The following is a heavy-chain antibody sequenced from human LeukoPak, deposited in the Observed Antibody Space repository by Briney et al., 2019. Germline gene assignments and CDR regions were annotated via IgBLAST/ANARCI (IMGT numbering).Heavy chain of an antibody. Sequence: KAGGSLRLSCAASGFTFSDYYMTWIRQAPGKGLEWVSSISSSSSYIYYADSVKGRFTISRDNAKNSLYLQMNSLRAEDTAVYYCARALPSTLTMVRGVVDVWGQGTTVTVSS. J-gene: IGHJ6*02. CDR3: ARALPSTLTMVRGVVDV. V-gene: IGHV3-11*06. CDR2: ISSSSSYI. D-gene: IGHD3-10*01. CDR1: GFTFSDYY.